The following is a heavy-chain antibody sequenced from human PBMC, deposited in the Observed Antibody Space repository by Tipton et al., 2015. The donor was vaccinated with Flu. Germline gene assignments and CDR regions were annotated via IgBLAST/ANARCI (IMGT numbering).Heavy chain of an antibody. CDR3: ARDYCISTSCYFAY. J-gene: IGHJ4*02. V-gene: IGHV4-59*01. Sequence: TLSLTCTVSGGSISTYYWSWIRQPPGKGLEWIGYIYYSGSTNYNPSLKSRVTIPVDTSKNQFSLKLSSVTAADTAMYYCARDYCISTSCYFAYWGQGTLVTVSS. D-gene: IGHD2-2*01. CDR1: GGSISTYY. CDR2: IYYSGST.